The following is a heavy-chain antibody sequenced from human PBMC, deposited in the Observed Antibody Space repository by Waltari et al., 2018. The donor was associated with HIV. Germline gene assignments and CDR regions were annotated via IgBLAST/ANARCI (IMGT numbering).Heavy chain of an antibody. J-gene: IGHJ5*02. CDR1: GFPFRRSW. Sequence: EVQLVESGGGFVQPGGSLSLSCVASGFPFRRSWLPWVRQGPGRGLVWVSRINNDGSNTNYADSVKGRFTISRDNAKNTLYLQMNSLRAEDTAVYSCVRDYDSSGYYSANWFDPWGQGTLVTVSS. V-gene: IGHV3-74*01. D-gene: IGHD3-22*01. CDR2: INNDGSNT. CDR3: VRDYDSSGYYSANWFDP.